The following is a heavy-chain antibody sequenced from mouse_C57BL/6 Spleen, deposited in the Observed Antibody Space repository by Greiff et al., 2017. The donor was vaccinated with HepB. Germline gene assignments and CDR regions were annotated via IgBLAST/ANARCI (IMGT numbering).Heavy chain of an antibody. CDR2: IWSGGST. V-gene: IGHV2-2*01. D-gene: IGHD1-1*01. CDR1: GFSLTSYG. J-gene: IGHJ1*03. Sequence: VKLMESGPGLVQPSQSLSITCTVSGFSLTSYGVHWVRQSPGKGLEWLGVIWSGGSTDYNAAFISRLIISKDNSKSQVFFKMNSLQAYDTAIYYCAREGAHYDWYFDVWGTGTTVTVSS. CDR3: AREGAHYDWYFDV.